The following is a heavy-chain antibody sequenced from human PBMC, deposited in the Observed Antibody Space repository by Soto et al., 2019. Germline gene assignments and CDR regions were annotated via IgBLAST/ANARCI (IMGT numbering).Heavy chain of an antibody. CDR2: ISSSSSTI. Sequence: EVQLVESGGGLVQPGGSLRLSCAASGFTFSSYSMNWVRQAPGKGLEWVSYISSSSSTIYYADSVKGQFTISRDNAKNSLYLQMNSLRAEDTAVYYCARDVLVVGGDPRLEGAFDIWGQGTMVTVSS. CDR3: ARDVLVVGGDPRLEGAFDI. CDR1: GFTFSSYS. J-gene: IGHJ3*02. V-gene: IGHV3-48*01. D-gene: IGHD1-26*01.